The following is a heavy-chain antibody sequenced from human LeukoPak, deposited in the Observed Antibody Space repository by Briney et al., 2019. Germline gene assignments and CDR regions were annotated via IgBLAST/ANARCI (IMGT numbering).Heavy chain of an antibody. CDR1: GGSFSGYY. J-gene: IGHJ4*02. V-gene: IGHV4-34*01. D-gene: IGHD5-12*01. CDR2: INHSGST. CDR3: ARRVVVKWLRPIYFDY. Sequence: SETLSLTCAVYGGSFSGYYWSWIRQPPGKGLEWIGEINHSGSTNYNPSLKSRVTISVDTSKNQFSLKLSSVTAADTAVYYCARRVVVKWLRPIYFDYWGQGTLVTVSS.